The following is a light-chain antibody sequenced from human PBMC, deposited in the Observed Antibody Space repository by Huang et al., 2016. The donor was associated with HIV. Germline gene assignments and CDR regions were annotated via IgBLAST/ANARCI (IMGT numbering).Light chain of an antibody. Sequence: DIQMTQSPSSLSASVGDRVTITCRATQSISSYLNWYQQKPGKAPKLLIYAASTLQSGVPSNFSGSGSGTDFTLTISSLQPDDFATYYCRQSYGTPYTFGQGTKVEIK. V-gene: IGKV1-39*01. CDR1: QSISSY. CDR2: AAS. CDR3: RQSYGTPYT. J-gene: IGKJ2*01.